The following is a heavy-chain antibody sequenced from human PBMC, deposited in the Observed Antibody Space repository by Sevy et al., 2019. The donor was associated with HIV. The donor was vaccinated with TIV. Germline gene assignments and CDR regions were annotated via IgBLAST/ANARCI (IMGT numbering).Heavy chain of an antibody. Sequence: ASVKVSCKTSGYPFTNYGVTWVRQAPGQGLEWMAWMSTYNGNTNYSQKYQGRVTMTTDTSTNTVYMELRSLRSDYTAIYYRARVTFLYYIDYWGQGTLVTVSS. D-gene: IGHD3-22*01. CDR1: GYPFTNYG. V-gene: IGHV1-18*01. CDR3: ARVTFLYYIDY. CDR2: MSTYNGNT. J-gene: IGHJ4*02.